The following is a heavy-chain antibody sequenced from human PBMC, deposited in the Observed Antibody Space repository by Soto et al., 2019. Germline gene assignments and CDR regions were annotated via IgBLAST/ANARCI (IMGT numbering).Heavy chain of an antibody. CDR3: ARGPRRYYYYYGMDV. CDR1: GGSFSGYY. Sequence: SETLSLTXAVYGGSFSGYYWSWIRQPPGKGLEWIGEINHSGSTNYNPSLKSRVTISVDTSKNQFSLKLSSVTAADTAVYYCARGPRRYYYYYGMDVWGQGTTVTVSS. CDR2: INHSGST. J-gene: IGHJ6*02. V-gene: IGHV4-34*01.